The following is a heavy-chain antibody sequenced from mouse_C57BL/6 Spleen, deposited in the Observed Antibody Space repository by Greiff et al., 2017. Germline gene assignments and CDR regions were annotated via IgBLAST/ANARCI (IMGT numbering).Heavy chain of an antibody. CDR2: IRLKSDNYAT. V-gene: IGHV6-3*01. J-gene: IGHJ4*01. CDR1: GFTFNNYW. CDR3: TNYYGSSYYYAMDY. Sequence: EVQVVESGGGLVQPGGSMKLSCVASGFTFNNYWMNWVRQSPEKGLEWVAQIRLKSDNYATHYAESVKGRFTISRDDSKSSVYLQMNNLRAEDTGIYYCTNYYGSSYYYAMDYWGQGTSVTVSS. D-gene: IGHD1-1*01.